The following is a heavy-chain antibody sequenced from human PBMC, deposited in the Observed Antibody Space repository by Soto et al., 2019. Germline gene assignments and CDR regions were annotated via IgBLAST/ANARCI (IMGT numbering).Heavy chain of an antibody. CDR1: GFTFSSYW. Sequence: GGPLRLSCAASGFTFSSYWMHWVRQAPGKGLVWVSRINSGGSRTNYADSVKGRFTISRDNAKNTLYLQMNSLRVEETAVYYCARGVRGAYGLDIWGQGTMVTVSS. CDR3: ARGVRGAYGLDI. V-gene: IGHV3-74*01. CDR2: INSGGSRT. D-gene: IGHD2-21*01. J-gene: IGHJ3*02.